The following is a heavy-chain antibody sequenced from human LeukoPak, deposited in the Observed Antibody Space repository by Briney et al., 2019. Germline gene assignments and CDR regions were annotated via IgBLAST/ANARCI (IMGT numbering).Heavy chain of an antibody. D-gene: IGHD3-3*01. J-gene: IGHJ4*02. CDR2: MYASGTT. CDR3: ARSTWGHNFYDY. Sequence: PSETLSLTCTVSGGSISSGDYYWTWIRQPADKGLEWIGRMYASGTTYYNPSLKSRITISMNTSNNYFSLTMNSVTAADTAVYYCARSTWGHNFYDYWGQGTLVTVSS. V-gene: IGHV4-61*02. CDR1: GGSISSGDYY.